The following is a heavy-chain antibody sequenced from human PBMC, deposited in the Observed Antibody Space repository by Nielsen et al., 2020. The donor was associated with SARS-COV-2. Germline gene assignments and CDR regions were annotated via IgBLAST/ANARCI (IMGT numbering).Heavy chain of an antibody. D-gene: IGHD3-22*01. CDR3: AKDVRGVRYYDSSGYLGDY. V-gene: IGHV3-23*01. J-gene: IGHJ4*02. Sequence: GESLKISCAASGFTFSSYAMSWVRQAPGKGLEWVSAISGSGGSTYYADSVKGRFTISRDNSKNTLYLQMNSLRAEDTAVYYCAKDVRGVRYYDSSGYLGDYWGQGTLVTVSS. CDR1: GFTFSSYA. CDR2: ISGSGGST.